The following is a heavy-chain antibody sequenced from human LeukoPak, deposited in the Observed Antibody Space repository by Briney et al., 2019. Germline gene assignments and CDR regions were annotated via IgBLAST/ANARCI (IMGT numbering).Heavy chain of an antibody. Sequence: SETLSLTCAVYGGSFSGYYWSWIRQPPGQGLEWIGEINHSGSTNYNPSLKSRVTISVDTSKNQFSLKLSSVTAADTAVYYCARCVKYYDYVWGSYRYLFDPWGQGTLVTVSS. J-gene: IGHJ5*02. CDR1: GGSFSGYY. CDR3: ARCVKYYDYVWGSYRYLFDP. CDR2: INHSGST. D-gene: IGHD3-16*02. V-gene: IGHV4-34*01.